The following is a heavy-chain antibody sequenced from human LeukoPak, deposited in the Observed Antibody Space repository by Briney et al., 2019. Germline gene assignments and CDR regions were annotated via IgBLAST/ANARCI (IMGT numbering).Heavy chain of an antibody. CDR1: GFTFSTHT. J-gene: IGHJ4*02. V-gene: IGHV3-21*01. D-gene: IGHD3-22*01. CDR2: ISSSSSYI. CDR3: ARYYYDSSGYSY. Sequence: GGSLRLSCEASGFTFSTHTMNWVRQAPGKGLEWVSSISSSSSYIYYADSVKGRFTISRDNAKNSLYLQMNSLRAEDTAVYYCARYYYDSSGYSYWGQGTLVTVSS.